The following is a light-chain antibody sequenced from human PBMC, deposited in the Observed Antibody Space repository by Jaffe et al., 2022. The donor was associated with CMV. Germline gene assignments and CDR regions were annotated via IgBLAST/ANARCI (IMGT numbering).Light chain of an antibody. CDR1: SSDVENYNL. CDR2: EVS. CDR3: CSYAGSSTLL. Sequence: QSALTQPASVSGSPGQSITISCTGTSSDVENYNLVSWYQQHPGKAPKLMIYEVSKRPSGVSNRFSGSKSGNTASLTISGLQTEDEADYYCCSYAGSSTLLFGGGTKLTVL. J-gene: IGLJ2*01. V-gene: IGLV2-23*02.